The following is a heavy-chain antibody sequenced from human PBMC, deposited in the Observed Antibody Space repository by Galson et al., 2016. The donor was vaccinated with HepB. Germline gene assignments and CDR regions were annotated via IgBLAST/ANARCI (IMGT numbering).Heavy chain of an antibody. CDR2: VHYSGTT. CDR3: ARDGRAWVGLDV. CDR1: GASISGHY. J-gene: IGHJ6*02. Sequence: SETLSLTCAVSGASISGHYWSWIRQPPGKGLEWIGCVHYSGTTNYNPSLKSRVPISIDTSKTHFPLRLTSLTVADTAIYYCARDGRAWVGLDVWGQGTTVTVSS. D-gene: IGHD3/OR15-3a*01. V-gene: IGHV4-59*11.